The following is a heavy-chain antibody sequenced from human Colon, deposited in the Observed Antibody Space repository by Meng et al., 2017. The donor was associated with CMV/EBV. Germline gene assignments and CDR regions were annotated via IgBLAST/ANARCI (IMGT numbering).Heavy chain of an antibody. D-gene: IGHD1-1*01. Sequence: QGQLVESGAEVEEAGASVLVSCRSSGYTCTSYGISWVRQSPGQGLEWMGWISGSTGYTNRAQKFQGRVTMTTDTSTSTAYLALTSLTSNDTAVYYCARGRPNWSGVLDYWGQGTLVTVSS. CDR2: ISGSTGYT. V-gene: IGHV1-18*01. CDR3: ARGRPNWSGVLDY. J-gene: IGHJ4*02. CDR1: GYTCTSYG.